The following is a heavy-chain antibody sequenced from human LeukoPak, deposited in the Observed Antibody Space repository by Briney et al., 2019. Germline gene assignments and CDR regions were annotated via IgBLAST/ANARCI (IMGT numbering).Heavy chain of an antibody. J-gene: IGHJ4*02. V-gene: IGHV3-48*04. CDR2: IRLRSNTI. D-gene: IGHD1-1*01. CDR1: GFTFSNYS. CDR3: AKVWRGHYYDY. Sequence: GGSLRLSCVASGFTFSNYSMNWVRQAPGKGLEWVSYIRLRSNTIYYAESVKGRFTTSRDNAKNSLYLQMNSLRAEDTAVYYCAKVWRGHYYDYWGQGTLVTVSS.